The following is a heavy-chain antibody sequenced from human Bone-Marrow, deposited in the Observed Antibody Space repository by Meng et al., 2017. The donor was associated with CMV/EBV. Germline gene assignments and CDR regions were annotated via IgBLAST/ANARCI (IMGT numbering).Heavy chain of an antibody. J-gene: IGHJ6*01. CDR1: GFTFSNAW. CDR3: TTPVVPAAHRDYYYYYGMDV. V-gene: IGHV3-15*01. CDR2: IKSKTDGGTT. Sequence: GESLKISCAASGFTFSNAWMSWVRQAPGKGLEWVGRIKSKTDGGTTDYAAPVKGRFTISRDDSKNTLYLQMNSLKTEDTAVYYCTTPVVPAAHRDYYYYYGMDVWGQGPTVTVYS. D-gene: IGHD2-2*01.